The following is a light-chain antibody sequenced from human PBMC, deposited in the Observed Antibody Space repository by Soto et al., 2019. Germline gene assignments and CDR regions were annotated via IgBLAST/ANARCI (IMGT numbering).Light chain of an antibody. CDR1: SSDVGGYNY. V-gene: IGLV2-8*01. CDR3: CSYAGRSPVV. Sequence: QSVLTQPPSASGSPGQSVTISCTGTSSDVGGYNYVSWYQQHPGKAPKLMIYEVSKRPSGVPDRFSGSKSGNTASLTVSGLQAEDEADYYCCSYAGRSPVVFGGGTQLTVL. J-gene: IGLJ2*01. CDR2: EVS.